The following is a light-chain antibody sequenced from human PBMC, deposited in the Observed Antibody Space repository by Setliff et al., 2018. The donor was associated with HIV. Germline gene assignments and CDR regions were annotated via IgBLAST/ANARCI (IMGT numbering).Light chain of an antibody. V-gene: IGKV1-39*01. J-gene: IGKJ4*01. Sequence: DIQMTQSPSSLSASVGDRVTVTCRASQNISTHLNWYQHKTGMAPKLLIYAASSLRSGVPSRFSGSGSGTDFTLTIDGLQPEDFATYSCQQSYNNPLTFGRGTKVDIK. CDR1: QNISTH. CDR2: AAS. CDR3: QQSYNNPLT.